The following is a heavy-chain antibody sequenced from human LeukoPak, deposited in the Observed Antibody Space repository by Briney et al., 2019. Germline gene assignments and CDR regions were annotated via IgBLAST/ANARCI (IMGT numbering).Heavy chain of an antibody. CDR2: IWYDGSNK. Sequence: RGSLRLSCAASGFTFSSYGMHWVRQAPGKGLEWVAVIWYDGSNKYYADSVKGRFTISRDNSKNTLYLQMNSLRAEDTAVYYCARDRAREEYYFDYWGQGTLVTVSS. CDR3: ARDRAREEYYFDY. V-gene: IGHV3-33*01. J-gene: IGHJ4*02. CDR1: GFTFSSYG. D-gene: IGHD2/OR15-2a*01.